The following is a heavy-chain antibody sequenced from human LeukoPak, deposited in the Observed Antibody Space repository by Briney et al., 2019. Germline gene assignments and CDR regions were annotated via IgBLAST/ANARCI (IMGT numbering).Heavy chain of an antibody. CDR2: ISYDGSNK. J-gene: IGHJ3*02. CDR3: ARGGSGWDDAFDI. D-gene: IGHD6-19*01. V-gene: IGHV3-30*04. CDR1: GFIFSSYA. Sequence: PGGSLRLSCAASGFIFSSYAMHWVRQAPGKGLEGVAVISYDGSNKYYADSVKGRFTISRDNSKNTLYLQMNSLRAEDTAVYYCARGGSGWDDAFDIWGQGTMVTVSS.